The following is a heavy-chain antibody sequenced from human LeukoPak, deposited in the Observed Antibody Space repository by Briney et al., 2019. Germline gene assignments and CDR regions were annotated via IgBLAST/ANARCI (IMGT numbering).Heavy chain of an antibody. J-gene: IGHJ3*02. D-gene: IGHD6-13*01. CDR2: LSDSGGGT. V-gene: IGHV3-23*01. Sequence: GGSLRLSCAASGFSLSSYGMTWVRQAPGKGLEWVSTLSDSGGGTYYADSVKGRFTISRDNPKNTLYLQMNSLRAEDTAVYYCAKVSAAAGPGDAFDIWGQGTMVTVSS. CDR1: GFSLSSYG. CDR3: AKVSAAAGPGDAFDI.